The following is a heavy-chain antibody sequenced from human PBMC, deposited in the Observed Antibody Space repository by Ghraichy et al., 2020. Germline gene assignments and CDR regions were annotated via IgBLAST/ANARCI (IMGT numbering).Heavy chain of an antibody. CDR2: ISGSGGSI. V-gene: IGHV3-23*01. J-gene: IGHJ4*02. Sequence: GGSLRLSCAASGFTLRNYAMTWVRQAPGKGLEWVSAISGSGGSISYAVSVKGRFTISRDNSKNTLYLQMSNLRAEDTAVYYFGKAGQNFDLGSYYEPIDYWGQGTLVTVSS. CDR3: GKAGQNFDLGSYYEPIDY. CDR1: GFTLRNYA. D-gene: IGHD3-10*01.